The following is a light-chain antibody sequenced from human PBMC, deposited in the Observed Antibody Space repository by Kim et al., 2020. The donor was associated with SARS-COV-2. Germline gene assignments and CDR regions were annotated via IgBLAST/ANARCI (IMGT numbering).Light chain of an antibody. CDR3: QQRSNWPLT. CDR2: DAS. J-gene: IGKJ4*01. Sequence: LSPGERATLSCRASQNIDTYLAWYQQRPGQAPRLLIYDASNRATGIPARFSGSGSGTDFTLTISSLEPEDFAVYYCQQRSNWPLTFGGGTKVDIK. V-gene: IGKV3-11*01. CDR1: QNIDTY.